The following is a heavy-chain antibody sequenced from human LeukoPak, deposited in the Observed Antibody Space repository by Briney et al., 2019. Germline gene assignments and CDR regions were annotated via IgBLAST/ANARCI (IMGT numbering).Heavy chain of an antibody. J-gene: IGHJ1*01. Sequence: PGGSLRLSCAASGFTFSGYNMNWVRQAPGKGLEWVSGIRGNGVTTYYADSVKGRFTISRDNSKNTLYLQMSSLGAEDTAVYFCAKDDAWGRYQDWGQGTLVTVSS. V-gene: IGHV3-23*01. CDR2: IRGNGVTT. D-gene: IGHD3-16*01. CDR1: GFTFSGYN. CDR3: AKDDAWGRYQD.